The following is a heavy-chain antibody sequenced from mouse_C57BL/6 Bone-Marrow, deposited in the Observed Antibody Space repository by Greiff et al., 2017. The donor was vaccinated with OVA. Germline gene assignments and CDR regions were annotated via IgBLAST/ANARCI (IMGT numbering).Heavy chain of an antibody. Sequence: QVQLQQPGAELVRPGSSVKLSCKASGYTFTSSWMDWVKQRPGQGLEWIGNSYPSDSETHYNHKFKDKATLTVDKSSSTAYMQLSSLTSEDSAVYCCATDYWGQGTTLTVSS. CDR3: ATDY. CDR2: SYPSDSET. V-gene: IGHV1-61*01. CDR1: GYTFTSSW. J-gene: IGHJ2*01.